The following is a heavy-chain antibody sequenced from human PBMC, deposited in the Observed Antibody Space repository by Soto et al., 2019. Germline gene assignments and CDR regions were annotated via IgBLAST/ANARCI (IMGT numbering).Heavy chain of an antibody. Sequence: GASVKVSCKASGYTFTGYYMHWVRQAPGQGLEWMGWINPNSGGTNYAQKFQGWVTMTRDTSISTAYMELSRLRSDDTAVYYCARGIVGAPNRGYYYYGKDVWSQGTTVTVSS. CDR1: GYTFTGYY. CDR3: ARGIVGAPNRGYYYYGKDV. V-gene: IGHV1-2*04. D-gene: IGHD1-26*01. J-gene: IGHJ6*02. CDR2: INPNSGGT.